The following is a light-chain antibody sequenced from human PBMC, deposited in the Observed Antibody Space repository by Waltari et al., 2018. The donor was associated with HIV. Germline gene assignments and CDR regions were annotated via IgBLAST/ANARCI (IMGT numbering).Light chain of an antibody. CDR3: AAWDDSLNGVV. CDR2: SNN. V-gene: IGLV1-44*01. CDR1: SSTTGSTT. J-gene: IGLJ2*01. Sequence: QSVLTQPPSASGTPGPRVTIPCSGSSSTTGSTTVNWYQQLPGTAPKLLIYSNNQRPSGVPDRFSGSKSGTSASLAISGLQSEDEADYYCAAWDDSLNGVVFGGGTKLTVL.